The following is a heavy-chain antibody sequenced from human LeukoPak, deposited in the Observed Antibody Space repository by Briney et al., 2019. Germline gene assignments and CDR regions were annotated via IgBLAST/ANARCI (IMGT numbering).Heavy chain of an antibody. Sequence: GGSLRLSCAASGFTFSSYSMNWVRQAPGKGLEWVSSISSSSSYIYYADSVKGRFSISRDSSKNILYLQMNSLRAEDAAVYYCAKDRCSNGIGCYFYYMDVWGKGTTVTISS. CDR2: ISSSSSYI. J-gene: IGHJ6*03. CDR3: AKDRCSNGIGCYFYYMDV. V-gene: IGHV3-21*01. CDR1: GFTFSSYS. D-gene: IGHD2-8*01.